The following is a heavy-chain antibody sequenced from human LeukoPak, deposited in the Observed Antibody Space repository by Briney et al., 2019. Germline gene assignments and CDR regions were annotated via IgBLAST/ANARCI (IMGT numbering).Heavy chain of an antibody. V-gene: IGHV4-59*01. Sequence: PSETLSLTCTVSSGSISSYYWSWIRQPPGKGLEWIGYIYYSGSTNYNPSLKSRVTISVDTSKNQFSLKLSSVTAADTAVYYCARGGGGLRYFDWLSTGAVYFDYWGQGTLVTVSS. CDR3: ARGGGGLRYFDWLSTGAVYFDY. CDR2: IYYSGST. J-gene: IGHJ4*02. CDR1: SGSISSYY. D-gene: IGHD3-9*01.